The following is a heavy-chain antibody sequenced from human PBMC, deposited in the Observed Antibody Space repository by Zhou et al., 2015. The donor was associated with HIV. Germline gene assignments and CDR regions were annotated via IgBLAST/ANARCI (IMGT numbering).Heavy chain of an antibody. D-gene: IGHD6-13*01. CDR3: ARELVQESRHYFDY. V-gene: IGHV1-69*12. CDR1: GGPFSSYA. CDR2: IIPIFGSA. Sequence: QVQLVQSGAEVKTPGSSVKVSCKASGGPFSSYAICWVRQAPGQGLEWMGGIIPIFGSAIYAQKFQGRVTITADESTSTAYMEMSSLRSEDTAVYYCARELVQESRHYFDYWGQGTLVTVSS. J-gene: IGHJ4*02.